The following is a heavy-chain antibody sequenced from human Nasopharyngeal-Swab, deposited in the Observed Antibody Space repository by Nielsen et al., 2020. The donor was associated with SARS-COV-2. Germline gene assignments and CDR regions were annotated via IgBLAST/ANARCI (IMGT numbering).Heavy chain of an antibody. CDR2: IYPGDSDT. J-gene: IGHJ6*03. Sequence: GGSLRLSCKGSGYSFTSYWIGWVRQMPGKGLEWMGIIYPGDSDTRYSPSFQGQVTISADKSISTAYLQWSSLKASDTAMYYCARLTGSGYSSGWYKYYYYMDVWGKGTTVTVSS. CDR3: ARLTGSGYSSGWYKYYYYMDV. V-gene: IGHV5-51*01. D-gene: IGHD6-19*01. CDR1: GYSFTSYW.